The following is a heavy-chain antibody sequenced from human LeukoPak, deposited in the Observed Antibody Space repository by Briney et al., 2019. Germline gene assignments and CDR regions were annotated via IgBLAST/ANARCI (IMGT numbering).Heavy chain of an antibody. J-gene: IGHJ4*02. CDR3: ARDAPNCSGGSCYEGPFDY. Sequence: GRSLRLSCAASGFTFSSYGMHWVRQAPGKGLEWVAVIWYDGSNKYYADSVKGRFTISRDNSKITLYLQMNSLRAEDTAVYYCARDAPNCSGGSCYEGPFDYWGQGTLVTVSS. V-gene: IGHV3-33*01. CDR2: IWYDGSNK. CDR1: GFTFSSYG. D-gene: IGHD2-15*01.